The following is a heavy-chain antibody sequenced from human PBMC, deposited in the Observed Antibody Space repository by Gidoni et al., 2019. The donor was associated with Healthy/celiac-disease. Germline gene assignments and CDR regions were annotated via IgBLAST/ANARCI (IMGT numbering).Heavy chain of an antibody. D-gene: IGHD6-13*01. CDR2: SYSGGST. Sequence: EFQLVESVVDLVQPWGSLRLSFAASGFPFSSNYMSWVRQAPGKGMECVSVSYSGGSTYYAASVKGRFTISRDNYKKTLYLQRKSMRAEDTAVYYCARDRPYSSSCWGQGTLVTVSS. CDR1: GFPFSSNY. V-gene: IGHV3-66*01. J-gene: IGHJ4*02. CDR3: ARDRPYSSSC.